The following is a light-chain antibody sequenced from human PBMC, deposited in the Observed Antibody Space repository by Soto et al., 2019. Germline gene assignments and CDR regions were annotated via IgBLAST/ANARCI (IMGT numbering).Light chain of an antibody. CDR3: QSYDTSLSVYV. V-gene: IGLV1-40*01. J-gene: IGLJ1*01. Sequence: QSVLTQPPSVSGAPGQRVTISCTGSSSNIGAGSDVHWYQQLPGTAPKLLIFHNSNRPSGVPDRFSGSKSGTSASLAITGLQAEDEADYYCQSYDTSLSVYVFGTGTKLTVL. CDR1: SSNIGAGSD. CDR2: HNS.